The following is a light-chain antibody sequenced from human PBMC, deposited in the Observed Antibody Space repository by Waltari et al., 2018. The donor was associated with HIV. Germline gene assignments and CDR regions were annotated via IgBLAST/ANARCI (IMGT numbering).Light chain of an antibody. CDR1: SSNIGSNT. Sequence: QSVLTQPPSASGTPGQRVTISCSGSSSNIGSNTVNWYQQLPGTAPKLLIYSNSQRPSGVPDRFSGSKSGTSASLAISGLQSEDEADYYCAAWDDSRQGVFGGGTKLTVL. CDR2: SNS. V-gene: IGLV1-44*01. CDR3: AAWDDSRQGV. J-gene: IGLJ3*02.